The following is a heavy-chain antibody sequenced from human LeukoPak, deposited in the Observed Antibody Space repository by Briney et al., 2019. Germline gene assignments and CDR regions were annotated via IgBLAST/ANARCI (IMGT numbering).Heavy chain of an antibody. J-gene: IGHJ4*02. CDR3: ARDTFFQTYYYGSGSYTFDY. V-gene: IGHV3-21*01. Sequence: PGGSLRLSCAASGFTFSSYSMNGVRQAPGKGLEWVSSISSSSSYIYYADSVKGRFTISRDNAKNSLYLQMNSLRAEDTAVYYCARDTFFQTYYYGSGSYTFDYWGQGTLATVSS. D-gene: IGHD3-10*01. CDR2: ISSSSSYI. CDR1: GFTFSSYS.